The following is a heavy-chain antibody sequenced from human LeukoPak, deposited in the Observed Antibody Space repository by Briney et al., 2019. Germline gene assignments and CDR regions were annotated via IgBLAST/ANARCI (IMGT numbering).Heavy chain of an antibody. CDR1: GGPHFSYY. V-gene: IGHV4-4*09. CDR2: IYPNGIT. D-gene: IGHD3-3*01. CDR3: PRRAYYYWSGYHPTARYFDL. Sequence: SETLSLTCTLSGGPHFSYYWNWIRQSPGKGGEWIGFIYPNGITPYNPPLMSRASLSIATSRKQFSLRLTSVTAAHTPRYYCPRRAYYYWSGYHPTARYFDLWRGGTLLSVPS. J-gene: IGHJ2*01.